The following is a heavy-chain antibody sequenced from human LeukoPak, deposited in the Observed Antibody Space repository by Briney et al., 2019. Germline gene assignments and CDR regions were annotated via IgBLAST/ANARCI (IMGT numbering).Heavy chain of an antibody. CDR1: GYTFTSYG. D-gene: IGHD3-22*01. J-gene: IGHJ4*02. CDR2: ISACNGNT. Sequence: ASVKVSCKASGYTFTSYGISWVRQAPGQGLEWMGWISACNGNTNYAQKLQGRVTMTTDTSTSTAYMELRSLRSDDTAVYYCAREVGGYYYDSSGYFYYFDYWGQGTLVTVSS. CDR3: AREVGGYYYDSSGYFYYFDY. V-gene: IGHV1-18*01.